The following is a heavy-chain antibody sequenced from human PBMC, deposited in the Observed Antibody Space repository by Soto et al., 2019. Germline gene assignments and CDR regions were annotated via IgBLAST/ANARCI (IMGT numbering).Heavy chain of an antibody. D-gene: IGHD3-22*01. V-gene: IGHV1-18*01. J-gene: IGHJ4*02. CDR3: EGGCMASRGYWGDY. CDR2: ISAYNGNT. Sequence: QIQLVQSGAEVKKPGASVKVSCKASGYTFSSYGISWVRQAPGQGLEWMGWISAYNGNTKYAQKLKGRVTMTTDTSMSTASMELMSLRSDDTAVYYCEGGCMASRGYWGDYWGQGTLVTVSS. CDR1: GYTFSSYG.